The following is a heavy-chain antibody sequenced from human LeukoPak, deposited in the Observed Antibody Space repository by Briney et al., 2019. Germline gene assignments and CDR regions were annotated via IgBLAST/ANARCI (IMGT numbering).Heavy chain of an antibody. V-gene: IGHV3-23*01. CDR2: ISGNGGST. CDR3: AKDPHYYGSGSNTDY. J-gene: IGHJ4*02. CDR1: GFTFSSYA. D-gene: IGHD3-10*01. Sequence: GXLRLSCAASGFTFSSYAMSWVRQAPGKGLEWVSAISGNGGSTYYADSVKGRFTISRDNSENTLYLQTNSLRAEDTAVYYCAKDPHYYGSGSNTDYWGQGTLVTVSS.